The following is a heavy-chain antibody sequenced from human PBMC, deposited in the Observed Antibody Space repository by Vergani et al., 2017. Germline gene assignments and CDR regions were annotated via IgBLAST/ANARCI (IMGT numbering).Heavy chain of an antibody. CDR3: AREGGRYQLLQH. CDR2: INHSGST. D-gene: IGHD2-2*01. Sequence: QVQLQQWGAGLLKPSETLSLTCAVYGGSFSGYYWSWIRQPPGKGLEWIGEINHSGSTNYNPSLKSRVTISVDTSKNQFSLKLSSVTAVDTAVYYCAREGGRYQLLQHWGQGTLVTVSS. J-gene: IGHJ1*01. V-gene: IGHV4-34*01. CDR1: GGSFSGYY.